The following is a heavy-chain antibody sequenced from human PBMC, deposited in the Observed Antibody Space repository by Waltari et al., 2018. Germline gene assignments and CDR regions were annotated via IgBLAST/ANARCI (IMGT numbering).Heavy chain of an antibody. CDR3: ARDSDYLDY. J-gene: IGHJ4*02. V-gene: IGHV3-30*01. D-gene: IGHD1-26*01. CDR1: GFTCSSYA. CDR2: ISYDGSNK. Sequence: QVQLVESGGGVVQPGRSLRLSCAASGFTCSSYAMHWVRQAPGKGLEWVAVISYDGSNKYYADSVKGRFTISRDNSKNTLYLQMNSLRAEDTAVYYCARDSDYLDYWGQGTLVTVSS.